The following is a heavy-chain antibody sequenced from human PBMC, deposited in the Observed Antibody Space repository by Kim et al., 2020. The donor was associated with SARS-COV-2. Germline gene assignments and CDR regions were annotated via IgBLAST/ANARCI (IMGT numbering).Heavy chain of an antibody. V-gene: IGHV3-23*01. CDR3: SRGVLSTGWYI. D-gene: IGHD6-19*01. Sequence: GGSLRLSCAVSGFTFSPSAMSWVRQAPGKGLEWVSASDSTGGTYYADSVKGRCTIFSSKTKKTVYLQLISLMAEDAAAYFCSRGVLSTGWYIWG. CDR2: SDSTGGT. CDR1: GFTFSPSA. J-gene: IGHJ3*02.